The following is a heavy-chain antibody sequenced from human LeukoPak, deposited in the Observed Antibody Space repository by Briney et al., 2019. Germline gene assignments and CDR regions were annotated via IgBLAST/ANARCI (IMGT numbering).Heavy chain of an antibody. CDR3: ARDPTNYYYYGMDV. CDR1: GGSVSSGSYY. Sequence: SETLSLTCTVSGGSVSSGSYYWSWIRQPPGKGLEWIGYIYYSGSTNYSPSLKSRVTISVDTSKNQFSLKLNSVTAADTAVYYCARDPTNYYYYGMDVWGQGTTVTVSS. J-gene: IGHJ6*02. CDR2: IYYSGST. V-gene: IGHV4-61*01.